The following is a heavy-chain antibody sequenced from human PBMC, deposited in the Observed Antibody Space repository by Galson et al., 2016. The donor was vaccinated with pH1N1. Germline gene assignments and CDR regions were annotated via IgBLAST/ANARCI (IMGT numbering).Heavy chain of an antibody. CDR1: GFPFSHYY. J-gene: IGHJ3*01. D-gene: IGHD3-10*01. Sequence: SLRLSCAASGFPFSHYYMGWIRQAPGKGLEWISYISGSDTTIYYADSVRGRFTISRDNAQNSLYLHMNSLRAEDTAVYYCARDHFGWAFDVCGQGTMVTVSP. V-gene: IGHV3-11*01. CDR2: ISGSDTTI. CDR3: ARDHFGWAFDV.